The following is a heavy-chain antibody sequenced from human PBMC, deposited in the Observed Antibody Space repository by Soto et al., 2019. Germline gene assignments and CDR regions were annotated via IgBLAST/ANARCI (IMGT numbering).Heavy chain of an antibody. CDR1: GGSISSGDYY. J-gene: IGHJ5*02. D-gene: IGHD4-17*01. Sequence: SETLSLTCTVSGGSISSGDYYWSWIRQPPGKGLEWIGYIYYSGSTYYNPSLKSRVTISVDTSKNQFSLKLSSVTAADTAVYYCARGEHYGDPYNWFDPWGQGTLVTVSS. V-gene: IGHV4-30-4*02. CDR2: IYYSGST. CDR3: ARGEHYGDPYNWFDP.